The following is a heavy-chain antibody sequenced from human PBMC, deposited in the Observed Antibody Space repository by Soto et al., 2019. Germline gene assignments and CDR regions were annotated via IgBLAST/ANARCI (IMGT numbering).Heavy chain of an antibody. J-gene: IGHJ4*02. CDR3: ARYELGGAYDFWH. V-gene: IGHV3-66*01. CDR2: ISSAGGT. Sequence: EVQLVESGGGLVQPGGSLRLSCAASGITVTNCFMTWVRQAPGKGLEWVSVISSAGGTYYADSVKGRFTISRDNYRNTLYLQMNTLRAEDTAVYYCARYELGGAYDFWHGGQGTLVTVSS. D-gene: IGHD3-3*01. CDR1: GITVTNCF.